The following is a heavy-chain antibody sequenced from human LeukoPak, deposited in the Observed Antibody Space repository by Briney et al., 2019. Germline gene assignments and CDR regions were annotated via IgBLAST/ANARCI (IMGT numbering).Heavy chain of an antibody. D-gene: IGHD6-13*01. J-gene: IGHJ4*02. CDR2: IKEDGSEK. Sequence: PGGSLRLSCSASEFTIANYWMGWVRQAPGKGLEWVANIKEDGSEKYYVGSVKGRFTISRDNAKNSVYLQMNSLRVEDTAVYYCARQGIAAAGTSSNFDYWGQGTLVTVSS. CDR1: EFTIANYW. CDR3: ARQGIAAAGTSSNFDY. V-gene: IGHV3-7*03.